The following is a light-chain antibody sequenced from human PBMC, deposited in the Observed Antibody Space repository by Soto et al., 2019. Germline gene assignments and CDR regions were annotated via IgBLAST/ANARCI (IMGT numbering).Light chain of an antibody. V-gene: IGKV3-15*01. CDR1: QSVSSN. CDR2: GAS. CDR3: QQYNNWPRT. Sequence: EIVMTQSPATLSVSPGERTTLSCRASQSVSSNLAWYQQKPGQAPRLLIYGASTRATGIQARFSGSGSGPEFTLTISRLQSEDFAVYYCQQYNNWPRTFGQGTKVEI. J-gene: IGKJ1*01.